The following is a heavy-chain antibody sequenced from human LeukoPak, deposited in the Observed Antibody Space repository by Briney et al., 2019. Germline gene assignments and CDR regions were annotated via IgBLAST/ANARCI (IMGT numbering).Heavy chain of an antibody. CDR2: ISSSGSTI. J-gene: IGHJ4*02. CDR1: GFTFSDYC. CDR3: ARGLATIPFDY. Sequence: GGSLRLSCAASGFTFSDYCMTWIRQAPGKGLEWVSYISSSGSTIYYTDSVKGRFTISRDNAKNSLYLQMNSLRAEDTAVFYCARGLATIPFDYWGQGTLVTVSS. D-gene: IGHD5-24*01. V-gene: IGHV3-11*04.